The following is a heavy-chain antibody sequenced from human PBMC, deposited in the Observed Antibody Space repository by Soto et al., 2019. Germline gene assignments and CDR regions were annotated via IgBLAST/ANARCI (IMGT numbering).Heavy chain of an antibody. D-gene: IGHD5-12*01. J-gene: IGHJ6*02. CDR2: ISDSGST. V-gene: IGHV4-31*03. CDR1: GGSISDGYY. CDR3: ARREMATIGDYYYGMDV. Sequence: SETLSLTCTVSGGSISDGYYWSWIRQHPGKGLEWIGSISDSGSTSYNPSLKSRLTISVDTSKNQFSLKLSSVTAADTAVYYCARREMATIGDYYYGMDVWGQGTTVTVSS.